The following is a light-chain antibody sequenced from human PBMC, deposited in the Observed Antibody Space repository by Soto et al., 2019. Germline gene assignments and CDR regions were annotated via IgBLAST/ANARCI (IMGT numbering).Light chain of an antibody. V-gene: IGKV1-9*01. Sequence: QLSRSPSSLSACVGDRVAISCRASQGISSDLAWYQQKAGKAPKLLIYSASTMQNGVPSRFSGSGSGTDFTLTISGLQPEDFATYYCQQLNCYPVTFGQGTRLEIK. CDR1: QGISSD. CDR3: QQLNCYPVT. J-gene: IGKJ5*01. CDR2: SAS.